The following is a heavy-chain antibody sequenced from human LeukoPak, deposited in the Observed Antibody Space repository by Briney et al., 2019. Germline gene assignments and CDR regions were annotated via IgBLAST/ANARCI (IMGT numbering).Heavy chain of an antibody. D-gene: IGHD6-19*01. CDR3: ASGPAGTISYYYYYGMDV. V-gene: IGHV4-4*07. J-gene: IGHJ6*02. CDR1: GGSISSYY. CDR2: IYTSGST. Sequence: SETLSLTCTVSGGSISSYYWSWIRQPAGKGLEWIGRIYTSGSTNYNPSLKSRVTMSVDTSKNQFSLKLSSVTAADTAVYYCASGPAGTISYYYYYGMDVWGQGTTVTVSS.